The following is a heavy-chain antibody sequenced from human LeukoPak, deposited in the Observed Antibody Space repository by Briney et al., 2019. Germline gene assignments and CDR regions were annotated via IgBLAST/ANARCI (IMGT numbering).Heavy chain of an antibody. CDR1: GVSISSYY. Sequence: SETLSLTCTVSGVSISSYYWSWLRQPPGKGLEWLGYIYYSGSTNYNPSLKSRVTISVDTSKNQFSLKLSSVTAADTAVYYCARDATDYGDYEFDYWGQGTLVTVSS. J-gene: IGHJ4*02. D-gene: IGHD4-17*01. CDR3: ARDATDYGDYEFDY. V-gene: IGHV4-59*01. CDR2: IYYSGST.